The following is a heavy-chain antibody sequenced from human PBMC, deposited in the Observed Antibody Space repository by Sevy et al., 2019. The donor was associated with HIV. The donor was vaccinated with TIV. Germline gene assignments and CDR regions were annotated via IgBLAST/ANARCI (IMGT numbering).Heavy chain of an antibody. V-gene: IGHV1-69*13. D-gene: IGHD4-4*01. CDR3: ARGGTVTTLYYYGMDV. CDR2: IIPIFGTA. CDR1: GGTFSSYA. J-gene: IGHJ6*02. Sequence: SVKVSCKASGGTFSSYAISWVRQAPGQGLEWMGGIIPIFGTANYAQKFQGRVTITADESTSTAYMELSSLRSEDTAVYYCARGGTVTTLYYYGMDVWGQGTTVTVSS.